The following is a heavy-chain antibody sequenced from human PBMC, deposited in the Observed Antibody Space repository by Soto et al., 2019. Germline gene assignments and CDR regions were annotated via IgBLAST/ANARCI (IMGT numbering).Heavy chain of an antibody. V-gene: IGHV3-7*03. J-gene: IGHJ3*02. CDR2: IKQDGSEK. D-gene: IGHD6-6*01. CDR1: GFTFSSYW. Sequence: GGSLRLSCAASGFTFSSYWMSWVRQAPGKGLEWVANIKQDGSEKYYVDSVKGRFTISRDNAKNSLYLQMNSLRAEDTAVYYCARLYSSSSLGAFDIWGQGTMVTVSS. CDR3: ARLYSSSSLGAFDI.